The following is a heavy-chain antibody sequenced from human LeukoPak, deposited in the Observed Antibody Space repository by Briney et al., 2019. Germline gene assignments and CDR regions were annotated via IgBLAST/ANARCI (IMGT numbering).Heavy chain of an antibody. CDR2: IKQGGSEK. CDR1: GFTLSTHW. D-gene: IGHD2-21*01. J-gene: IGHJ4*02. Sequence: GGSLRLSCVASGFTLSTHWMNWVRQAPGKGLEWVANIKQGGSEKYSVDSVKGRFTISRDNAKNSLYLQMNSLRAEDTAVYYCARDIPVSGYWGQGTLVTVSS. CDR3: ARDIPVSGY. V-gene: IGHV3-7*01.